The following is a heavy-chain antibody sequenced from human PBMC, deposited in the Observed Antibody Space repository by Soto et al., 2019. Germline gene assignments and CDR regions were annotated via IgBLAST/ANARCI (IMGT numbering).Heavy chain of an antibody. V-gene: IGHV1-18*01. CDR3: ASPGGSGYDSAQFDY. D-gene: IGHD5-12*01. CDR1: GYTFTSYG. J-gene: IGHJ4*02. Sequence: GASVKVSCKASGYTFTSYGISWVRQAPGQGLEWMGWISAYNGNTNYAQKLQGRVTMTTDTSTSTAYMELRSLRSEDTAVYYCASPGGSGYDSAQFDYWGQGTLVTVSS. CDR2: ISAYNGNT.